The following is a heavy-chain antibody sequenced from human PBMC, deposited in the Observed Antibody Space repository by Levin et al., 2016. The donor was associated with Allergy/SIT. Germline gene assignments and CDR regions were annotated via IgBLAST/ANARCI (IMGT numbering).Heavy chain of an antibody. CDR2: IESKADGGTT. Sequence: WIRQPPGKGLEWVGRIESKADGGTTDYAAPVKGRFTISTDDSKNTLYLQMNSLKTEDTAVYFCSAEPVTTLTTPYRFADWGQGALVTVSS. CDR3: SAEPVTTLTTPYRFAD. D-gene: IGHD4-17*01. J-gene: IGHJ4*02. V-gene: IGHV3-15*04.